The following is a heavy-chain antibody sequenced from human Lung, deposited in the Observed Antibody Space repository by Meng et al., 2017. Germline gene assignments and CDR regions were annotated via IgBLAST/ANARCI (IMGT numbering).Heavy chain of an antibody. Sequence: QVQVQPWGAGLLKPSETLALTCVVSGGSFSDYYWSWIRQPPGKGLEWIGEINHSGSTNSNPSLDSRATISVDTSQNNLSLKLSSVTAADSAVYYCARGPTTMAHDFDYWGQGTLVTVSS. J-gene: IGHJ4*02. V-gene: IGHV4-34*01. D-gene: IGHD4-11*01. CDR2: INHSGST. CDR1: GGSFSDYY. CDR3: ARGPTTMAHDFDY.